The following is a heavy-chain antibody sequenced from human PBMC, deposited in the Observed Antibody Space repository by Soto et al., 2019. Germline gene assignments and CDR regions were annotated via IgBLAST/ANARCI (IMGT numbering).Heavy chain of an antibody. Sequence: ASVKVSCKASGYTFSTYEINWVRRAAGQGLEWMGRMNPDNGNTGYAQKFQDRVTMTRNTSISTAYMELRSLRSDDTAVYYCARVVPGAEAWFGPWGQGTLVTVSS. CDR2: MNPDNGNT. D-gene: IGHD2-2*01. CDR1: GYTFSTYE. V-gene: IGHV1-8*01. CDR3: ARVVPGAEAWFGP. J-gene: IGHJ5*02.